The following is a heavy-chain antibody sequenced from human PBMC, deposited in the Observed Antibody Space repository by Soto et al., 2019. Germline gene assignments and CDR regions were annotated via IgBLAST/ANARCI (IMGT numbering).Heavy chain of an antibody. CDR2: ISWSGGST. J-gene: IGHJ4*01. Sequence: EVQLLESGGGSVQPGGSLRLSCAASGFNFNTQSMSWVRQAPGMGLEWVSAISWSGGSTYYADSVKGRFAISRDNSKNTLYLQINSLRAEDTAVYYCAKPDGAKYNFRYWGQGTLVIVSS. V-gene: IGHV3-23*01. CDR1: GFNFNTQS. D-gene: IGHD1-1*01. CDR3: AKPDGAKYNFRY.